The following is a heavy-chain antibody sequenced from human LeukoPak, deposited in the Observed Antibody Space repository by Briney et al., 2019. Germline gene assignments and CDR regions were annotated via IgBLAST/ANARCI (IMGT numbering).Heavy chain of an antibody. Sequence: ASVKVSCKASGGTFSSYAISWVRQAPGQGLEWMGGIIPIFGTTNYAQKFQGRVTITTDESTSTAYMEQSSLRSEDTAVYYCARVGCGGDCLGAFDIWGQGTMVTVSS. J-gene: IGHJ3*02. V-gene: IGHV1-69*05. CDR3: ARVGCGGDCLGAFDI. D-gene: IGHD2-21*01. CDR2: IIPIFGTT. CDR1: GGTFSSYA.